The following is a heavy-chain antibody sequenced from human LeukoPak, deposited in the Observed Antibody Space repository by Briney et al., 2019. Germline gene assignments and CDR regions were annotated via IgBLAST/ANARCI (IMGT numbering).Heavy chain of an antibody. Sequence: PGGSLRLSCAASGFTVSSNYMSWVRQAPGKGLEWVSAISGGAGSTYYADSVKGRFTISRDNSKNTLYLQMNSLRAEDTAMNYCARGTMASDFWGQGTLVTVSS. V-gene: IGHV3-53*01. CDR1: GFTVSSNY. D-gene: IGHD3-10*01. J-gene: IGHJ4*02. CDR2: ISGGAGST. CDR3: ARGTMASDF.